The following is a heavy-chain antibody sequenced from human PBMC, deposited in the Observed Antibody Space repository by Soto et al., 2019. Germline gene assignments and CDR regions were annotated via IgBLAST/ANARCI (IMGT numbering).Heavy chain of an antibody. CDR2: IWYDGSNK. Sequence: QVQLVESEGGVVQPGRSLRLSCAASGFTFSSYGMHWVRQAPGKGLEWVAVIWYDGSNKYYADSVKGRFTISRDNSKNTLYLQMNSLRAEDTAVYYCARDPQTDYYYYMDVWGKGTTVTVSS. J-gene: IGHJ6*03. CDR3: ARDPQTDYYYYMDV. CDR1: GFTFSSYG. V-gene: IGHV3-33*01.